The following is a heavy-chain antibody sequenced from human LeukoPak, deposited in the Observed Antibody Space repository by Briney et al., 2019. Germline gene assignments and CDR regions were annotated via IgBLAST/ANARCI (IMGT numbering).Heavy chain of an antibody. CDR2: MNPNSGNT. J-gene: IGHJ4*02. Sequence: ASVKVSCKASGYTFTSYDINWVRQATGQGLEWMGWMNPNSGNTGYAQKFQGRVTMTRNTSISTAYMELSSLRSEDTAVYYCARVPGDPYSSGWFGDFEFWGQGTLVTVSS. CDR1: GYTFTSYD. V-gene: IGHV1-8*01. D-gene: IGHD6-19*01. CDR3: ARVPGDPYSSGWFGDFEF.